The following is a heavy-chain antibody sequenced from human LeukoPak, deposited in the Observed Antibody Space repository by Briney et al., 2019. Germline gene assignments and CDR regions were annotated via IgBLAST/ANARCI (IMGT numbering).Heavy chain of an antibody. D-gene: IGHD2-2*01. J-gene: IGHJ4*02. Sequence: GGSLRLSCAASGFTFSSYAMHWVRQAPGKGLEWVAVISYDGSNKYYADSVKGRFTISRDNSKNTLYLQMNSLRAEDTAVYYCAKGCWDVVVPAAISYYFDYWGQGTLVTVSS. CDR2: ISYDGSNK. V-gene: IGHV3-30-3*01. CDR1: GFTFSSYA. CDR3: AKGCWDVVVPAAISYYFDY.